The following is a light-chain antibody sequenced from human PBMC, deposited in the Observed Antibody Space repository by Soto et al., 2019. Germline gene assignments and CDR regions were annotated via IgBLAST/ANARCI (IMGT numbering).Light chain of an antibody. Sequence: QSALTQPRSVSGSPGQSVTISCTGTSSDIGAYDFVSWHQHHPGKAPKVIIYDVIKRPSGVPDRFSGSKSGNTASLTISGLQAEDEADYHCCSYTGSYSLVFGGGTKLTVL. CDR1: SSDIGAYDF. CDR3: CSYTGSYSLV. CDR2: DVI. J-gene: IGLJ2*01. V-gene: IGLV2-11*01.